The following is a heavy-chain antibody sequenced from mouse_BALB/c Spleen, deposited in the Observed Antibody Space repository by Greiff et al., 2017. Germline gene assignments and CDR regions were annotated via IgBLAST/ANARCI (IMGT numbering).Heavy chain of an antibody. J-gene: IGHJ3*01. V-gene: IGHV6-6*02. Sequence: EVMLVESGGGLVQPGGSMKLSCVASGFTFSNYWMNWVRQSPEKGLEWVAEIRLKSNNYATHYAESVKGRFTISRDDSKSSVYLQMNNLRAEDTGIYYCTRPGLYYDYDVFAYWGQGTLVTVSA. CDR1: GFTFSNYW. CDR3: TRPGLYYDYDVFAY. CDR2: IRLKSNNYAT. D-gene: IGHD2-4*01.